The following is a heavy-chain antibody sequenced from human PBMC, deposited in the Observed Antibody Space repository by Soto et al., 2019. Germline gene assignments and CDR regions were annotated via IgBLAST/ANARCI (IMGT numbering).Heavy chain of an antibody. D-gene: IGHD6-13*01. J-gene: IGHJ4*02. CDR1: GGSISSYY. CDR3: ARSSSWYSFSDY. Sequence: SETLSLPCPVSGGSISSYYWSWIRQPAGKGLEWIGRIYTSGSTNYSPSLKSRVTMSVDTSKNQFSLKLSSVTAADTAVYYCARSSSWYSFSDYWGQGTLVTVSS. CDR2: IYTSGST. V-gene: IGHV4-4*07.